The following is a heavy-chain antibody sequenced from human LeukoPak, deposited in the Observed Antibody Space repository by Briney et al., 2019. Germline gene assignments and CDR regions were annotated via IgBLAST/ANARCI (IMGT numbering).Heavy chain of an antibody. J-gene: IGHJ4*02. V-gene: IGHV4-59*08. D-gene: IGHD1-1*01. Sequence: SETLSLTCTVSGGSISSYYWSWIRQPPGKGLEWIGYIYYSGSTNYNPSLKSRVTISVDTSKNQFSLKLSSVTAADTAVYYCARGSGAAWNDPVNFDYWGQGTLVTVPS. CDR3: ARGSGAAWNDPVNFDY. CDR1: GGSISSYY. CDR2: IYYSGST.